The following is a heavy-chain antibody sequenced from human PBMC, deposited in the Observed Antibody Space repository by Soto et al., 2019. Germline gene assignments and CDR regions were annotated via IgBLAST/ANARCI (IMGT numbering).Heavy chain of an antibody. V-gene: IGHV4-31*03. CDR2: IYYSGST. J-gene: IGHJ4*02. D-gene: IGHD1-7*01. CDR1: GGSISSGGYY. CDR3: AREVELFSYYFDY. Sequence: SETLSLTCTVSGGSISSGGYYWSWIRQHPGKGLEWIGYIYYSGSTYYNPSLKSRVTISVDTSKNQFSLKLSSVTAADTAVYYWAREVELFSYYFDYWGQGPLVTVSS.